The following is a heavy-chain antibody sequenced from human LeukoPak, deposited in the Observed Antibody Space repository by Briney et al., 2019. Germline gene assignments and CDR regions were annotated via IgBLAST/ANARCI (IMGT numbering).Heavy chain of an antibody. J-gene: IGHJ4*02. Sequence: GASVKVSCKASGFTFTSSAMQWVRQAPGQGLEWMGRIDPNSGGTNYAQKFQGRVTMTRDTSISTIYVELSSLTSDDTAVYYCAKAGSRSWYSFDYWGQGTLVTVSS. CDR2: IDPNSGGT. V-gene: IGHV1-2*06. CDR3: AKAGSRSWYSFDY. D-gene: IGHD6-13*01. CDR1: GFTFTSSA.